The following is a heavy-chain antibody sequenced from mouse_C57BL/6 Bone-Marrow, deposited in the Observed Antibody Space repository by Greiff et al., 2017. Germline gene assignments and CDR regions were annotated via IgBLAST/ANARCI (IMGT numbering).Heavy chain of an antibody. CDR1: GYTFTDYN. CDR2: INPNNGGT. V-gene: IGHV1-18*01. CDR3: ARSGYYGSSLWAMDY. J-gene: IGHJ4*01. D-gene: IGHD1-1*01. Sequence: EVQLQQSGPELVKPGASVKIPCKASGYTFTDYNMDWVKQSHGKSLEWIGDINPNNGGTIYNQKFKGKATLTVDKSSSTAYMELRSLTSEDTAVYYCARSGYYGSSLWAMDYWGQGTSVTVSS.